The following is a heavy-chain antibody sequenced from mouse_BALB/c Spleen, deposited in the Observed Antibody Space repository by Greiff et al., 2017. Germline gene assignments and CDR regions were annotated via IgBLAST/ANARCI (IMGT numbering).Heavy chain of an antibody. Sequence: EVQRVESGGGLVQPGGSRKLSCAASGFTFSSFGMHWVRQAPEKGLEWVAYISSGSSTIYYADTVKGRFTISRDNPKNTLFLQMTSLRSEDTAMYYCARGLSIVAPDYWGQGTTLTVSS. CDR1: GFTFSSFG. D-gene: IGHD2-10*02. CDR3: ARGLSIVAPDY. V-gene: IGHV5-17*02. J-gene: IGHJ2*01. CDR2: ISSGSSTI.